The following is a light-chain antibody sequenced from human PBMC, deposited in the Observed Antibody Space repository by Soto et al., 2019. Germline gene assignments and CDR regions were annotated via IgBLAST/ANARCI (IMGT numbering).Light chain of an antibody. CDR2: GNS. Sequence: QSVLTQPPSVSGAPGQRVTISCTGSSSNIGAGYDIHWYQHLPGTAPKLLISGNSNRPSGVPDRFSGSKSGTSVSLAITGLQAEDEADYYCQSYDSSLSGSVFGGGTKVTVL. V-gene: IGLV1-40*01. J-gene: IGLJ2*01. CDR1: SSNIGAGYD. CDR3: QSYDSSLSGSV.